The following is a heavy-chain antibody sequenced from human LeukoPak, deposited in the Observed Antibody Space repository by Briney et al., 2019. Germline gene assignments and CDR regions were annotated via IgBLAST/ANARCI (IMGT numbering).Heavy chain of an antibody. CDR3: AKVVDFWSGFDY. J-gene: IGHJ4*02. D-gene: IGHD3-3*01. CDR2: ISGSGGST. CDR1: GFTFSSYA. Sequence: GGSLRLSCAAPGFTFSSYAMSWVRQAPGKGLEWVSAISGSGGSTYYADSVKGRFTISRDNSKNTLYLQMNSLRAEDTAVYYCAKVVDFWSGFDYWGQGTLVTVSS. V-gene: IGHV3-23*01.